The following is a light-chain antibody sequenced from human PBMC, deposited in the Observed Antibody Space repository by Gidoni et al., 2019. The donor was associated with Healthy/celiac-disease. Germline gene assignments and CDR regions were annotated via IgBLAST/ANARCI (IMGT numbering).Light chain of an antibody. V-gene: IGKV3-20*01. CDR1: QSVSSSY. CDR3: QQYGSSRLT. CDR2: GAS. J-gene: IGKJ4*01. Sequence: DIVLTQSPGTLSLSPGERATLSCRASQSVSSSYLAWYQQKPGQAPRLLISGASSRATGIPDRFSGSGSGTDFTLTISRLEPEDFAVYYCQQYGSSRLTFGGGTKVEIK.